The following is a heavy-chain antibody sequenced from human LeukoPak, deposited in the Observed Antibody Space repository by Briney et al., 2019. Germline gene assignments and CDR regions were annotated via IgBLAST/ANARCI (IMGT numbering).Heavy chain of an antibody. CDR2: ISSSSSHI. V-gene: IGHV3-21*01. J-gene: IGHJ4*02. CDR3: ARGVRGYCSGGSCDLYYFDY. D-gene: IGHD2-15*01. Sequence: GGSLRLSCAASGFTFSSYSMNWVRQAPGKGLEWVSSISSSSSHIYYADSVKGRFTISRDNAKNSLYLQMNSLRAEDTAVYYCARGVRGYCSGGSCDLYYFDYWGQGTLVTVSS. CDR1: GFTFSSYS.